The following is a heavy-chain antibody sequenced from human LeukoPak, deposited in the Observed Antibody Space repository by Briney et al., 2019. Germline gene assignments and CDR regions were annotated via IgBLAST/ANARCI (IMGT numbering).Heavy chain of an antibody. CDR1: GFTFSSYA. CDR3: AKDGASDTSIAEADTTEYFQH. CDR2: ISGSGGST. D-gene: IGHD6-19*01. V-gene: IGHV3-23*01. J-gene: IGHJ1*01. Sequence: GGSLRLSCAASGFTFSSYAMSWVRQAPGKGLEWVSAISGSGGSTYYADSVKGRFTISRDNSKNTLYLQMNSLRAEDTAVYYCAKDGASDTSIAEADTTEYFQHWGQGTLVTVSS.